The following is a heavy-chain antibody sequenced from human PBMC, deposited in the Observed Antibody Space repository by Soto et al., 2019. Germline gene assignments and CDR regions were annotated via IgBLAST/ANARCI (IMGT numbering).Heavy chain of an antibody. V-gene: IGHV3-30-3*01. CDR1: GFTFSTYA. D-gene: IGHD1-20*01. J-gene: IGHJ4*02. CDR2: ISSDGGTK. CDR3: ARDPKGEGGIDY. Sequence: QVQLVESGGGVVQPGRSLRLSCTASGFTFSTYAMHWVRQAPGKGLEWVAVISSDGGTKFYGDSVKGRFTISRDNSKNTVSLQMNSLRGEDTAVYYCARDPKGEGGIDYWGQGTLVTVSS.